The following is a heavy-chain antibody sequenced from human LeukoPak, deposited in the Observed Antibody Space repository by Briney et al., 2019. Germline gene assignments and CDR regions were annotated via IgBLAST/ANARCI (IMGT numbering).Heavy chain of an antibody. Sequence: SETLSLTCTVSGGSISSYYWSWIRQPPGKGLEWIGYIYYSGSTNYNPSLKSRVTISVDTSKNQFSLKLSSVTAADTAVYYCARGGGSWWYFDLWGRGTLVTVSS. J-gene: IGHJ2*01. CDR1: GGSISSYY. CDR3: ARGGGSWWYFDL. V-gene: IGHV4-59*01. D-gene: IGHD3-10*01. CDR2: IYYSGST.